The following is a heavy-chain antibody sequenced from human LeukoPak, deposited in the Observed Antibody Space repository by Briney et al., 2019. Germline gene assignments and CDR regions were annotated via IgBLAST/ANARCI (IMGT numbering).Heavy chain of an antibody. CDR3: AKDHGRSLHEGPDY. J-gene: IGHJ4*02. Sequence: GGSLRLSCVASGFTLSRYGMHWVRQAPGKGLEWVAVISYDGTSKYYGEAVRGRFTISRDISKSTLYVQMNSLRAEDTAIYYCAKDHGRSLHEGPDYWGQGTLVTVSS. CDR2: ISYDGTSK. D-gene: IGHD4-11*01. CDR1: GFTLSRYG. V-gene: IGHV3-30*18.